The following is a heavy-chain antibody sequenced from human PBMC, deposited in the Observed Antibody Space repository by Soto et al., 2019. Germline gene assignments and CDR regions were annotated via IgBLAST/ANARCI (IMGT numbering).Heavy chain of an antibody. J-gene: IGHJ4*02. D-gene: IGHD3-22*01. CDR2: ISSSGNT. V-gene: IGHV4-59*01. CDR1: DGSISNFY. CDR3: AGAPMVLTRSYFDS. Sequence: PSETLSLTCTVSDGSISNFYWSWIRQPPGKGLEWIGYISSSGNTNYNPSLKSRVSISVDTSKNQFSLNLTSVTAADTGVYYCAGAPMVLTRSYFDSWGQGTPVTVSS.